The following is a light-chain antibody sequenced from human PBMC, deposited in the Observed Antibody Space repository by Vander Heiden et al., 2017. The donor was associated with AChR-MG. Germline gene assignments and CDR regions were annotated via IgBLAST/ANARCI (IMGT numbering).Light chain of an antibody. CDR3: QQANSFPFT. Sequence: DIQMTQSPSSVSASVGDRVTITCRASHNISTWLAWYQQKPGKAPKFLISGASNLESGVPSRFSGSGSGTDFALTISSLQAEDFATYFCQQANSFPFTFGHRTKVDFK. J-gene: IGKJ3*01. CDR2: GAS. V-gene: IGKV1-12*01. CDR1: HNISTW.